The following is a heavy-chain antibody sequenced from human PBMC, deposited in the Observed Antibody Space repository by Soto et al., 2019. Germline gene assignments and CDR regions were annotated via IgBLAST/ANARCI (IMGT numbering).Heavy chain of an antibody. CDR1: GFTFSNSG. CDR2: IGPSGNT. Sequence: EVQLLESGGDLVQPGGSLGLVCAASGFTFSNSGMRWVRQAPGQGLEWVSSIGPSGNTYYSDAVKGRFTISRDISKNTLFLQMDSLRAEDTATYYCAKLLHNSYYKVMDVWGQGTTVTVSS. CDR3: AKLLHNSYYKVMDV. J-gene: IGHJ6*02. V-gene: IGHV3-23*01. D-gene: IGHD4-4*01.